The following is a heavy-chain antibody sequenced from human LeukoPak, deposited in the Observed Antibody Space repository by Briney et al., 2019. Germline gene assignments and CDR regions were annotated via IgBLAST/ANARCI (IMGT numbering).Heavy chain of an antibody. V-gene: IGHV3-7*03. CDR1: GFTLSNHW. D-gene: IGHD2-8*01. J-gene: IGHJ6*02. CDR3: VRNNAMDV. Sequence: HAGGSLRLSCAASGFTLSNHWMTWVRQVPGRGPEWVANVNRDGSETYYLDSVKGRFTISRDNAKNSLYLQMNSLRAEDTALYYCVRNNAMDVWGQGTTVIVSS. CDR2: VNRDGSET.